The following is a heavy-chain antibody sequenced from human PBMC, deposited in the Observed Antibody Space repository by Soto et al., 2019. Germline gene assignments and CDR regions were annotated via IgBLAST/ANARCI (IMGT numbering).Heavy chain of an antibody. D-gene: IGHD6-13*01. CDR1: GFTFSSYA. CDR3: VKDRQYGSSWYVYDY. V-gene: IGHV3-64D*08. CDR2: ISSNGGST. Sequence: PGGSLRLSCSASGFTFSSYAMHWVRQAPGKGLEYVSAISSNGGSTYYADSVKGRFTISRDNSKNTLYLQMSSLRAEDTAVYYCVKDRQYGSSWYVYDYWGQGTLVTVSS. J-gene: IGHJ4*02.